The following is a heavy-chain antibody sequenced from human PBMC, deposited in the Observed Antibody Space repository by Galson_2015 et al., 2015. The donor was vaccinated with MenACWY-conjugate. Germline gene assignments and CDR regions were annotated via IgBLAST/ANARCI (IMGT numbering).Heavy chain of an antibody. V-gene: IGHV4-30-2*04. Sequence: PSLENRVTISLDTSKNEVSLRLNSVTAADSAVYYCARRVWRLTKPFDSWGQGLLVTVSS. J-gene: IGHJ4*02. D-gene: IGHD3-3*01. CDR3: ARRVWRLTKPFDS.